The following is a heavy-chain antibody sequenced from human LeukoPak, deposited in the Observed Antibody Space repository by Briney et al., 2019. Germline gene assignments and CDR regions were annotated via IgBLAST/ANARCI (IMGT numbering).Heavy chain of an antibody. CDR2: ISSSGSTI. D-gene: IGHD2-21*01. CDR1: GFTFTTYG. CDR3: ARHHYCGGDCYIFDY. V-gene: IGHV3-48*04. Sequence: GGSLRLSCKVSGFTFTTYGMNWVRQAPGKGLEWVSYISSSGSTIYYADSVKGRFTISRDNAKNSLYLQMNSLRAEDTAVYYCARHHYCGGDCYIFDYWGQGTLVTVSS. J-gene: IGHJ4*02.